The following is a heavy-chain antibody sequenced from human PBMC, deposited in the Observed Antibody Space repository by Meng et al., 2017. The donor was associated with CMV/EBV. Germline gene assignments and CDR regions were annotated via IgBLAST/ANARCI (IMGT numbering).Heavy chain of an antibody. CDR1: GGSISSYY. Sequence: QVPLQASGPGLVNPSETLSLTCTVSGGSISSYYWSWIRQPAGKGLEWIGRIYTSGSTNYNPSLKSRVTMSVDTSKNQFSLKLSSVTAADTAVYYCARGGLYYYDSSGHFDYWGQGTLVTVSS. CDR2: IYTSGST. J-gene: IGHJ4*02. CDR3: ARGGLYYYDSSGHFDY. V-gene: IGHV4-4*07. D-gene: IGHD3-22*01.